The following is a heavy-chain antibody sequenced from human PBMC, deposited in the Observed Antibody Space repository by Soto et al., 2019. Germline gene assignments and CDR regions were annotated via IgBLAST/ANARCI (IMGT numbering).Heavy chain of an antibody. V-gene: IGHV1-69*12. J-gene: IGHJ6*01. D-gene: IGHD4-17*01. CDR1: GGTFRNHA. Sequence: QVQLVQSGAEVRKPGSSVKVSCKASGGTFRNHAISWVRLAPGQGLEWMGGIIPMFATANYAQKFQGRVTITADELTTTVHMEMSSLRSADTAVYYCARELTVTYHILDVWGQGPTGTVSS. CDR3: ARELTVTYHILDV. CDR2: IIPMFATA.